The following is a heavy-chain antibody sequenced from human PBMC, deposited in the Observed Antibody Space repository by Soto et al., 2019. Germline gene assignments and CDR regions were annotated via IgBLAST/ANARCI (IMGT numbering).Heavy chain of an antibody. Sequence: QVQLQESGPGLVKPSQTLSLTCTVSGASISSGNYYWTWIRQHPVKGLEWIGYVYYSGSTYYNPSLQSRLTISVDTSKNQFFLKLNSVTAADTAVYYCARDRAGGEGHWFDPWGQGTLVTVSS. CDR2: VYYSGST. CDR1: GASISSGNYY. V-gene: IGHV4-31*03. J-gene: IGHJ5*02. CDR3: ARDRAGGEGHWFDP. D-gene: IGHD2-15*01.